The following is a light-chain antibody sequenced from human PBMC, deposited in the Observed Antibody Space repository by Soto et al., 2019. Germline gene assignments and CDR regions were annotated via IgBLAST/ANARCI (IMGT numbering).Light chain of an antibody. CDR3: QQYDNWPPLFT. CDR1: QNVRTN. CDR2: GAS. Sequence: EVVMTQSPVTLSVSPGERATLACRASQNVRTNLAWYQQRPGQAPRLLIYGASTRATGVPPRFRGSGSGTEFALTISSLQSEDFAVYYCQQYDNWPPLFTFGPGTNVDVK. J-gene: IGKJ3*01. V-gene: IGKV3-15*01.